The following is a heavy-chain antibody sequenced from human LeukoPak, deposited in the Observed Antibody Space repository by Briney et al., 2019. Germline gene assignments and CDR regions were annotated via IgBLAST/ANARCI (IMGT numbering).Heavy chain of an antibody. CDR3: ARDDPGYCENWFDP. D-gene: IGHD2-8*02. CDR2: IYHSGST. V-gene: IGHV4-38-2*02. Sequence: KASETLSLTCTVSGYSISSGYYWGWIRQPPGKGLEWIGSIYHSGSTYYNPSLKSRVTISVDTSKNQFSLKLSSVTAADTAVYYCARDDPGYCENWFDPWGQGTLVTVSS. CDR1: GYSISSGYY. J-gene: IGHJ5*02.